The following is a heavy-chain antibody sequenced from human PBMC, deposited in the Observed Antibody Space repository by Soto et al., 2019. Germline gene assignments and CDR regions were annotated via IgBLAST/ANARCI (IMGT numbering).Heavy chain of an antibody. V-gene: IGHV1-24*01. D-gene: IGHD6-13*01. J-gene: IGHJ6*02. CDR1: GYTLTELS. CDR3: ATSYLSAGSRYSYYYYGMDV. CDR2: FDPEDGET. Sequence: ASVKVSCKVSGYTLTELSMHWVRQAPGKGLEWMGGFDPEDGETIYAQKFQGRVTMTEDTSTDTAYMELSSLRSEDTAVYYCATSYLSAGSRYSYYYYGMDVWGQGTTVTVSS.